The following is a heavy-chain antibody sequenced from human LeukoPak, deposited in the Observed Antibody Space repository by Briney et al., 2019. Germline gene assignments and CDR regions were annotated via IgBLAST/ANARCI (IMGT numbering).Heavy chain of an antibody. CDR1: GFTFRNYW. CDR3: AKDHYWSIDY. Sequence: GGSLRLSCAVSGFTFRNYWMSWVRHAPGQGLVWVSRIKGDGISTNYADSVKGRFTISRDIAKNTLYLQMNSLRAEDTGVYYCAKDHYWSIDYWGRGTLVTVSS. V-gene: IGHV3-74*01. J-gene: IGHJ4*02. D-gene: IGHD3-3*01. CDR2: IKGDGIST.